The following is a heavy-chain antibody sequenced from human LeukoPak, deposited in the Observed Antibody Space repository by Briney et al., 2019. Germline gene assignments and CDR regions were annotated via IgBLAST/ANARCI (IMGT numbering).Heavy chain of an antibody. CDR1: GFTFSSYA. D-gene: IGHD3-22*01. CDR3: ARGQRVVVINDAFDI. Sequence: GGSLRLSCAASGFTFSSYAMHWVRQAPGKGLEWVAVISYDGSNKYYADSVKGRFTISRDNSKNTLYLQMNGLRAEDTAVYYCARGQRVVVINDAFDIWGQGTMVTVSS. CDR2: ISYDGSNK. J-gene: IGHJ3*02. V-gene: IGHV3-30-3*01.